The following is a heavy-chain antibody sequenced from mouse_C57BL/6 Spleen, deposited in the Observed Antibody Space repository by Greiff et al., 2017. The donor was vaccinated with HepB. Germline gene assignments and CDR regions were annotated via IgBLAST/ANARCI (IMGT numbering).Heavy chain of an antibody. Sequence: EVQGVESGGGLVKPGGSLKLSCAASGFTFSDYGMHWVRQAPEKGLEWVAYISSGSSTIYYADTVKGRFTISRDNAKNTLFLQMTSLRSEDTAMYYCASRSNYNYYFDYWGQGTTLTVSS. CDR1: GFTFSDYG. J-gene: IGHJ2*01. CDR2: ISSGSSTI. D-gene: IGHD2-5*01. V-gene: IGHV5-17*01. CDR3: ASRSNYNYYFDY.